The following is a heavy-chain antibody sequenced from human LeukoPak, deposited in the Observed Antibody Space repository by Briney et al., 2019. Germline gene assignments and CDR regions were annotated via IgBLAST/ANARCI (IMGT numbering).Heavy chain of an antibody. D-gene: IGHD4-17*01. CDR2: INSDGSST. V-gene: IGHV3-74*01. J-gene: IGHJ5*02. Sequence: PGGSLRLSCAASGFTFSSYWMHWVRQAPGKGLVWVSRINSDGSSTSYADSVKGRFTISRDNAKNTLYLQMNSLRAEDTAVYYCARVRLRGDNWFDPWGQGTLVTVSS. CDR3: ARVRLRGDNWFDP. CDR1: GFTFSSYW.